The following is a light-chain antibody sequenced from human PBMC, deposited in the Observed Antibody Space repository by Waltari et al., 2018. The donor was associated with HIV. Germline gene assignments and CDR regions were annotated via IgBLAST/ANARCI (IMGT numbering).Light chain of an antibody. J-gene: IGLJ2*01. CDR3: ASYTADDTVL. V-gene: IGLV2-14*01. CDR1: DSDFGLYNF. CDR2: EVD. Sequence: SDLTQPASVSGFLGQSITISCTGGDSDFGLYNFISWYQQQPGKVPTLLLYEVDTRAPGIPGRLSGPKSGNPASLTITGLQIEDEGLYYCASYTADDTVLFGGGTTVTVL.